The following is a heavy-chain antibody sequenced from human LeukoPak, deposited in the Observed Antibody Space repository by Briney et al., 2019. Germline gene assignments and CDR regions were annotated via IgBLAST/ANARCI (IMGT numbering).Heavy chain of an antibody. CDR1: GFTFSTYA. J-gene: IGHJ3*02. CDR3: ARDTRVVVTAMSGAFDI. Sequence: GGSLRLSCAASGFTFSTYAMSWVRQAPGKGLEWVSTISGSGGSTSYAQKFQGRVTMTRDTSTSTVYMELSSLRSEDTAVYYCARDTRVVVTAMSGAFDIWGQGTMVTVSS. V-gene: IGHV3-23*01. CDR2: ISGSGGST. D-gene: IGHD2-21*02.